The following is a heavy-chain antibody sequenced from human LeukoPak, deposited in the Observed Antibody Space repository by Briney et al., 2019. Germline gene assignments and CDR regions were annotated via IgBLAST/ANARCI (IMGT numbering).Heavy chain of an antibody. J-gene: IGHJ4*02. CDR1: GFTFSTSG. V-gene: IGHV3-23*01. Sequence: GGSLRLSCAASGFTFSTSGMTWVRQAPGKGLDWVSIISGSGGTPYYTDSVKGRFTISRDNPKNTLYLQMSSLRAEDTAVYYCAKTRGISISGVVPLCDYWGQGTLVTVSS. CDR2: ISGSGGTP. D-gene: IGHD3-3*01. CDR3: AKTRGISISGVVPLCDY.